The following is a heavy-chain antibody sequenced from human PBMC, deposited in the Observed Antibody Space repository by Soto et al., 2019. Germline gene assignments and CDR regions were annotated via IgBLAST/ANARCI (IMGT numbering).Heavy chain of an antibody. CDR1: GGTFSSYA. D-gene: IGHD6-13*01. V-gene: IGHV1-69*12. CDR2: IIPIFGTA. J-gene: IGHJ6*02. CDR3: ARPTPGTSSWRYGMDV. Sequence: QVQLVQSGAEVKKPGSSVKVSCKDSGGTFSSYAISWVRQAPGQGLEWMGGIIPIFGTANYAQKFQGRVTITADESTGTAYMELSSLRSEDTAVYYCARPTPGTSSWRYGMDVWGQGTTVTVSS.